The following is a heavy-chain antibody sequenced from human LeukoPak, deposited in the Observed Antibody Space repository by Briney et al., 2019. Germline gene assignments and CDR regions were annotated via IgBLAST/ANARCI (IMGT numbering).Heavy chain of an antibody. Sequence: GGSLRLSCAASGFSFSSYWMSWVRQAPGKGTEWVARIKQDGSEKYYVDSVKGRFTISRDNARNSLYLQMNSLRAEDTAIYYCARGGRSRFDYWGQGTLVTVSS. J-gene: IGHJ4*02. D-gene: IGHD6-19*01. CDR1: GFSFSSYW. CDR3: ARGGRSRFDY. V-gene: IGHV3-7*03. CDR2: IKQDGSEK.